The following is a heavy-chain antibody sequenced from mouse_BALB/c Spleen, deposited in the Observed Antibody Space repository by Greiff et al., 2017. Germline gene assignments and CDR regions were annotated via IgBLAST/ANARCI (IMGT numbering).Heavy chain of an antibody. CDR2: IWGDGST. D-gene: IGHD2-14*01. V-gene: IGHV2-6-7*01. CDR3: ARDPPYRGYAMDY. Sequence: VHLVESGPGLVAPSQSLSITCTVSGFSLTGYGVNWVRQPPGKGLEWLGMIWGDGSTDYNSALKSRLSISKDNSKSQVFLKMNSLQTDDTARYYCARDPPYRGYAMDYWGQGTSVTVSS. J-gene: IGHJ4*01. CDR1: GFSLTGYG.